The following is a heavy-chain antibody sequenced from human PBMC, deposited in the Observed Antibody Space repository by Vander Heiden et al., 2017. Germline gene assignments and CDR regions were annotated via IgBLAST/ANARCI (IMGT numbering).Heavy chain of an antibody. V-gene: IGHV1-58*01. CDR3: ALVGYDV. CDR2: LIVGSGET. D-gene: IGHD5-18*01. CDR1: GFTFTKSS. J-gene: IGHJ6*02. Sequence: QPVQSGPEVKKPGTSVKISCKASGFTFTKSSVPRVRQPPGLPLWWVRWLIVGSGETTYSQKFQERVSVTWDMATSTVYMELRSLRAEDTAMYYCALVGYDVWGQGTTVTVSS.